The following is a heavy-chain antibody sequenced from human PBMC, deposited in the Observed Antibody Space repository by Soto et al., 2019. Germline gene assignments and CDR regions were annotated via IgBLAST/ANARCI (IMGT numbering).Heavy chain of an antibody. CDR2: IIPIFGTA. Sequence: SVKVSCKASGGTFSSYAISWVRQAPGQGLEWMGGIIPIFGTANYAQKFQGRVTITADESTSTAYMELSSLRSGDTAVYYCARVGSGSYYYYYYGMDVWGQGTTVTVSS. CDR3: ARVGSGSYYYYYYGMDV. J-gene: IGHJ6*02. V-gene: IGHV1-69*13. D-gene: IGHD1-26*01. CDR1: GGTFSSYA.